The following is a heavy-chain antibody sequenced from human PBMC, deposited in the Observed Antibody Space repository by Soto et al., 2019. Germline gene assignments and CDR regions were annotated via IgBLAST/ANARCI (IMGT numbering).Heavy chain of an antibody. J-gene: IGHJ4*02. CDR2: ISYDGSNK. V-gene: IGHV3-30-3*01. Sequence: GGSLRLPCAASGFTFSSYAMHWVRQAPGKGLEWVAVISYDGSNKYYADSVKGRFTISRDNAENSLYLQMNSLSAEDTAVYYCARVPGTTRYWDYWGQGILVTVSS. CDR1: GFTFSSYA. D-gene: IGHD3-10*01. CDR3: ARVPGTTRYWDY.